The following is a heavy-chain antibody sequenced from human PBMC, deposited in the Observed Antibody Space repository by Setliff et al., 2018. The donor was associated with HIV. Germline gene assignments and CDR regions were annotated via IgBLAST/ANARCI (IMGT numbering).Heavy chain of an antibody. Sequence: SETLSLTCTVSGGSISSGTYYWGWIRQPPGKGLEYIGTMYYSGSTYYNPSLRIRVTISVDTSKNHISLRLSSVTAADTAVYYCARHVTVVAYFETLAGSFNYWGQGTLVTVSS. J-gene: IGHJ4*02. CDR1: GGSISSGTYY. D-gene: IGHD2-21*01. CDR3: ARHVTVVAYFETLAGSFNY. V-gene: IGHV4-39*01. CDR2: MYYSGST.